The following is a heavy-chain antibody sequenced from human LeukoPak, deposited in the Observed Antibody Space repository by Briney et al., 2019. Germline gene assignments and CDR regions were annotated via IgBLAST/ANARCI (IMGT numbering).Heavy chain of an antibody. CDR1: GGTFSSYA. CDR3: ASVSWSGNYHPPPTTPDY. Sequence: SVKVSCKASGGTFSSYAISWVRQAPGQGLEWMGRIIPILGIANYARKFQGRVTITADKSTSTAYMELSSLRSEDTAVYYCASVSWSGNYHPPPTTPDYWGQGTLVTVSS. J-gene: IGHJ4*02. D-gene: IGHD3-3*01. CDR2: IIPILGIA. V-gene: IGHV1-69*04.